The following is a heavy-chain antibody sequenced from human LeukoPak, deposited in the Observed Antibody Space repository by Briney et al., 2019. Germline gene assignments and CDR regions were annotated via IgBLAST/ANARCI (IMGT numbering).Heavy chain of an antibody. CDR2: INTDGSST. D-gene: IGHD1-14*01. CDR3: ARESSLPETNYYYMDV. V-gene: IGHV3-74*01. J-gene: IGHJ6*03. CDR1: GFTFSSYW. Sequence: GGSLRLSCAASGFTFSSYWMHWVRQAPGKGLVWVSRINTDGSSTSYADSVKGRFTISRDNAKNTLYLQMNSLRAEDTAVYYCARESSLPETNYYYMDVWGKGTTVTVSS.